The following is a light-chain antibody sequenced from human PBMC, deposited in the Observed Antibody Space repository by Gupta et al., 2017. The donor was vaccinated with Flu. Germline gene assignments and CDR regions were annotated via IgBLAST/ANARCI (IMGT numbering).Light chain of an antibody. J-gene: IGKJ2*01. V-gene: IGKV1-33*01. CDR3: QHYNSFPHI. CDR1: QDIGNF. CDR2: DAS. Sequence: DIQMTQSPSSLSVSIGDRVSITCQASQDIGNFLNWYQQKPGKSPELLINDASNLETGVPRRFSGSGSGTHFTFTISSLQPEDIATYYCQHYNSFPHIFGQGTKLET.